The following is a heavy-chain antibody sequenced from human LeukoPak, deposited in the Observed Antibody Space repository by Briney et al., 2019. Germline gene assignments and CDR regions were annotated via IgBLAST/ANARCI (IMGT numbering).Heavy chain of an antibody. Sequence: GGSLRLSCAASGFTFSSYSMNWVRQAPGKGLGWVSSISSSSSYIYYADSVKGRFTISRDNAKDSLYLQMNSLRAEDTAVYYCARVDIVVVPAANNYYYYGMDVWGQGTTVTVSS. J-gene: IGHJ6*02. CDR1: GFTFSSYS. D-gene: IGHD2-2*01. CDR2: ISSSSSYI. CDR3: ARVDIVVVPAANNYYYYGMDV. V-gene: IGHV3-21*01.